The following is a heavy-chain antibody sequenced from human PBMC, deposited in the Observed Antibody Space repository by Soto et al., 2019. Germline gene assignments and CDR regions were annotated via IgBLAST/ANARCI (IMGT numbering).Heavy chain of an antibody. V-gene: IGHV1-8*02. CDR2: MNPNSGNT. D-gene: IGHD3-10*01. CDR1: GYTFNNYD. CDR3: TRAYGAETFDF. J-gene: IGHJ5*01. Sequence: ASVKVSCKASGYTFNNYDIHWVRQAPGLGLEWMGWMNPNSGNTGYAQNFRGRVTMTQNTAIGTAYMELSSLRSDDTATYYCTRAYGAETFDFWGQGTRVTVSS.